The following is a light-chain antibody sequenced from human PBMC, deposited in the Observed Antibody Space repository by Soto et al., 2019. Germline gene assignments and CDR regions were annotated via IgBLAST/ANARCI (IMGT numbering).Light chain of an antibody. CDR3: ETWDSNTRV. V-gene: IGLV4-60*03. CDR2: LEGSGSY. CDR1: SGHSSYN. Sequence: QPVLTQSSSASASLGSSVKLTCTLSSGHSSYNIAWHQQQPGKAPRYLMKLEGSGSYNKGSGVPDRFSGSSSGADRYLTISNLQSEDEADYYCETWDSNTRVFGTGTQLTVL. J-gene: IGLJ1*01.